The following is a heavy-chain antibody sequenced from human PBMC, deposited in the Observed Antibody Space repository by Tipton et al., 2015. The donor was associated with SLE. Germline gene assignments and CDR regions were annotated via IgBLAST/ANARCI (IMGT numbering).Heavy chain of an antibody. J-gene: IGHJ6*02. V-gene: IGHV4-34*01. CDR1: GGSFSGYY. CDR3: ARCLLDSSWSHYFGMDV. D-gene: IGHD6-6*01. Sequence: TLSLTCAVYGGSFSGYYWSWIRQPPGKGLEWIGEINHSGSTNYNPSLKSLVTISVDTTKNQFSLKLSSVTAADTAVYYCARCLLDSSWSHYFGMDVWGHGTSITGSS. CDR2: INHSGST.